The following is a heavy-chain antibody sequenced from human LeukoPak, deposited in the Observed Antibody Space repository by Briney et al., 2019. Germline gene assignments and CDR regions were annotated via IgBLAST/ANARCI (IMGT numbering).Heavy chain of an antibody. CDR1: GFAFSSYG. CDR2: IHYDSTTE. CDR3: AKDWNWAIDY. Sequence: GGSLGLSCAASGFAFSSYGMHWVRQAPGKGLEWVAYIHYDSTTEDYADSVKGRFTISRDNSKNTLFLQMNNLRVEDMAVFYCAKDWNWAIDYWGQGTLVTVSS. J-gene: IGHJ4*02. D-gene: IGHD1-7*01. V-gene: IGHV3-30*02.